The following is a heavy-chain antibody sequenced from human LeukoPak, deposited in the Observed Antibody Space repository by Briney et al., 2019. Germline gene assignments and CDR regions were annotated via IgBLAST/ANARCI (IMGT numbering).Heavy chain of an antibody. CDR1: GFTFSSYG. V-gene: IGHV3-33*01. CDR2: IWYDGSNK. J-gene: IGHJ4*02. CDR3: VRHFGSSSGEVGY. D-gene: IGHD6-6*01. Sequence: PGGSLRLSCAASGFTFSSYGMHWVRQAPGKGLEWVAVIWYDGSNKYYADSVKGRFTISRDNSKNTLYLQMNGLRAEATAVYYCVRHFGSSSGEVGYWGQGTPVTVSS.